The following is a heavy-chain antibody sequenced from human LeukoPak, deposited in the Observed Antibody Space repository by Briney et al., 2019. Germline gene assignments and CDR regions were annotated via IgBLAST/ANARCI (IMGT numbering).Heavy chain of an antibody. CDR2: MNPNSGNT. CDR1: GYTFTSYD. Sequence: ASVKVSCKASGYTFTSYDINWVRQAAGQGLEWMGWMNPNSGNTGYAQKFQGRVTMTRNTSISTAYMELSSLRSEDTAVYYCARGDYYGSGSPPHYFDYWGQGTLVTVSS. D-gene: IGHD3-10*01. CDR3: ARGDYYGSGSPPHYFDY. J-gene: IGHJ4*02. V-gene: IGHV1-8*01.